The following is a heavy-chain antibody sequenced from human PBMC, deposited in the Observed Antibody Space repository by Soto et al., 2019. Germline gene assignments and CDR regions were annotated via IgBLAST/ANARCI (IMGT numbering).Heavy chain of an antibody. CDR1: GGTFSSFA. CDR2: IIPIFGTA. D-gene: IGHD2-15*01. V-gene: IGHV1-69*13. Sequence: SVKVSCKASGGTFSSFANSWVRQSPRQGLEWMGGIIPIFGTANYAQKFQGRVTITADESTSTAYMELSSLRSEDTAVYYCASHCSGGSCYYNWFDPWGQGTLVTVSS. CDR3: ASHCSGGSCYYNWFDP. J-gene: IGHJ5*02.